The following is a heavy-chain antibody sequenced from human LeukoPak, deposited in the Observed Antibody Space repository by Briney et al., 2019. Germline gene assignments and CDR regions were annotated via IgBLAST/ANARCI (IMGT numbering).Heavy chain of an antibody. CDR2: INSDGSSK. Sequence: GGSLRLSCAASGFTFSSYWMHWVRQAPGKGLVWVSRINSDGSSKSYADSVKGRFTISRDNAKNTLYLQMNSLRAEDTAVYYCARAAEQWLVLDYWGQGTLVTVSS. CDR1: GFTFSSYW. V-gene: IGHV3-74*01. CDR3: ARAAEQWLVLDY. J-gene: IGHJ4*02. D-gene: IGHD6-19*01.